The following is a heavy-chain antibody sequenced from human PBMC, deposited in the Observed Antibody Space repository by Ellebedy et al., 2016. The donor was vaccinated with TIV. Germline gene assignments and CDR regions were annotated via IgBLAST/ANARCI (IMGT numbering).Heavy chain of an antibody. CDR3: ARRVVAATLRRFDP. J-gene: IGHJ5*02. CDR1: GGSISPYY. CDR2: ISYSGST. D-gene: IGHD2-15*01. Sequence: MPSETLSLTCTVSGGSISPYYWSWTRQPPGKGLEWIGYISYSGSTNYNPSLKSRVTISVDTSKNQFSLKLSSVTAADTAVYYCARRVVAATLRRFDPWGQGTLVTVSS. V-gene: IGHV4-59*08.